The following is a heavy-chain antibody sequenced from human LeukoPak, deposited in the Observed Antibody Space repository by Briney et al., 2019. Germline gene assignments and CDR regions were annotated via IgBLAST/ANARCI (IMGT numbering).Heavy chain of an antibody. V-gene: IGHV1-2*02. CDR3: SITMVRGVIIVDY. D-gene: IGHD3-10*01. J-gene: IGHJ4*02. CDR1: GYTFTGYY. CDR2: VNPNNGVT. Sequence: ASVTVSCKSSGYTFTGYYIHWVRPAPGQGLEWMGWVNPNNGVTNYEQQFQGRVTMTRDTSISTAYMELSRLRSDDTAGYCCSITMVRGVIIVDYWGQGTLVTVSS.